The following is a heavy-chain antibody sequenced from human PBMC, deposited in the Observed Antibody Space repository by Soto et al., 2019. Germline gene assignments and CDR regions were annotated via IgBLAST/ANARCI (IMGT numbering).Heavy chain of an antibody. D-gene: IGHD6-19*01. Sequence: ASVKVSCKVSGSTLTELSMHWVRQAPGQGPEWMGWISTYNGNTNYAQNLQGRVTMTTDTSTSTAYMELRGLRSDDTAVYYCARTVAGYFDYWGQGTLVTVSS. J-gene: IGHJ4*02. CDR3: ARTVAGYFDY. CDR1: GSTLTELS. CDR2: ISTYNGNT. V-gene: IGHV1-18*01.